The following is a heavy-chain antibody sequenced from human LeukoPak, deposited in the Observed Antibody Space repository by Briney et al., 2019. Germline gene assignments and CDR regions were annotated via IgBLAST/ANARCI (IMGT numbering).Heavy chain of an antibody. CDR3: ARAQGALDY. J-gene: IGHJ4*02. CDR1: GFTITTYA. CDR2: IGGGGTE. V-gene: IGHV3-23*01. D-gene: IGHD1-26*01. Sequence: GGSLRLSCAASGFTITTYAVNWVRQAPGKGLEWVSGIGGGGTEYYADSVKGRFIISSDNSQNLVHLQMNSLTVEDTAVYYCARAQGALDYWGQGTLSTVSS.